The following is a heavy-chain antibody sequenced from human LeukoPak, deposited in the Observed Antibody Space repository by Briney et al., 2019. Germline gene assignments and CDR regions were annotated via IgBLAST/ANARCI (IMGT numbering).Heavy chain of an antibody. CDR2: IYYSGTS. Sequence: TLSLTCTVSGGSISRGGFYWSWIRQYPGKGLEWVGYIYYSGTSYFNPSLKSRLFISLDTSKNQFSLKMSSVTAADTAVYHCARVYTSAWSDSNWFDPWGQGTLVTVSS. D-gene: IGHD6-19*01. CDR3: ARVYTSAWSDSNWFDP. CDR1: GGSISRGGFY. J-gene: IGHJ5*02. V-gene: IGHV4-31*03.